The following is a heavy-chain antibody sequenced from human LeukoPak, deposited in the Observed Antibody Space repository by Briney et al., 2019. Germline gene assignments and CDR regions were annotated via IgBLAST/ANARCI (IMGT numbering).Heavy chain of an antibody. V-gene: IGHV3-23*01. CDR1: GFTFSSYA. D-gene: IGHD3-3*01. Sequence: GGSLRLSCAASGFTFSSYAMSWVRQAPGKGLEWVSAISGSGGSTYYADSVKGRFTISRDNSKTTLYLQMNSLRAEDTAVYYCAKGQGQTTVTYYDSWGDHSRLTLPCGDWGQGTLVTVSS. CDR2: ISGSGGST. CDR3: AKGQGQTTVTYYDSWGDHSRLTLPCGD. J-gene: IGHJ4*02.